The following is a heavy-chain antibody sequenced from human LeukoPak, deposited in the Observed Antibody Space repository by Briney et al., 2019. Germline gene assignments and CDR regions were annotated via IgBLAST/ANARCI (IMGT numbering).Heavy chain of an antibody. CDR1: GYTFTGYY. D-gene: IGHD2-2*01. Sequence: GASVKVSCKASGYTFTGYYMHWVRQAPGQGLEWMGWINPNSGGTNYAQKFQGRATMTRDTSISTAYMELSRLRSDDTAVYYCARPKGIVVVPAATALSGFDYWGQGTLVTVSS. V-gene: IGHV1-2*02. CDR2: INPNSGGT. CDR3: ARPKGIVVVPAATALSGFDY. J-gene: IGHJ4*02.